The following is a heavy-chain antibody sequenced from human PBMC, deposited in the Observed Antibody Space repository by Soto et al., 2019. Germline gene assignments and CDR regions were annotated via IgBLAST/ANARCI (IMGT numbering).Heavy chain of an antibody. Sequence: SETLSLTCTVSGGSISSYYWSWIRQPAGKGLEWIGRIYTSGSTNYNPSLKSRVTMSVDTSKNQFSLKLSSVTAADTAVYYCGATFVNYLVDYWGQGTLVTVSS. CDR1: GGSISSYY. J-gene: IGHJ4*02. CDR2: IYTSGST. D-gene: IGHD1-26*01. CDR3: GATFVNYLVDY. V-gene: IGHV4-4*07.